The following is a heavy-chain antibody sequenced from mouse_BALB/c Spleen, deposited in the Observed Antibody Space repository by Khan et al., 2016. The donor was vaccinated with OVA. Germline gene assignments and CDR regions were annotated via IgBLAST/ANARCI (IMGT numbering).Heavy chain of an antibody. D-gene: IGHD2-14*01. J-gene: IGHJ3*01. Sequence: QIQLVQSGAELARPGASVKMSCKASGYTFTTYTMHWVKQRPGQGLEWIGYINPNNDYTNYNQKFKDKATLTADKSSSTAYMQLSSLTSEDSAVYYCAREGAYYRYEGWFAYWGQGTLVTVS. CDR2: INPNNDYT. CDR3: AREGAYYRYEGWFAY. V-gene: IGHV1-4*01. CDR1: GYTFTTYT.